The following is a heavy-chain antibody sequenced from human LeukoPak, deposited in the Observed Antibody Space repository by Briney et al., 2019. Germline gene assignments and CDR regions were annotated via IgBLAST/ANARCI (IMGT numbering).Heavy chain of an antibody. CDR3: ARWRVYSGYGIDYYYYYGMDV. CDR2: IRQDGSVK. J-gene: IGHJ6*02. CDR1: GFTFSSHW. D-gene: IGHD5-12*01. V-gene: IGHV3-7*01. Sequence: PGGALRLSCAASGFTFSSHWMSSVRQAPGKGVEGVANIRQDGSVKYDVDAVKGRFTISRDNAKNSLYLQMNSLRAEDTAVYYCARWRVYSGYGIDYYYYYGMDVWGQGTTVTVSS.